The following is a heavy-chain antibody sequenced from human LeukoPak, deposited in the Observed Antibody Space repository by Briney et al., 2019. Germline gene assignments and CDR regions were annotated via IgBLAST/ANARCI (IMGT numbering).Heavy chain of an antibody. CDR1: GFTFSDYD. Sequence: LSGGSLRLSCAASGFTFSDYDMHWVRQATGKGLEWVSAIGTAGDTYYTDSVKGRFTISRENAKNSLYLQMNSLRAGDTAVYYCARVAKERVGGVYYFDYWGQGTLVTVSS. J-gene: IGHJ4*02. CDR2: IGTAGDT. D-gene: IGHD1-1*01. CDR3: ARVAKERVGGVYYFDY. V-gene: IGHV3-13*01.